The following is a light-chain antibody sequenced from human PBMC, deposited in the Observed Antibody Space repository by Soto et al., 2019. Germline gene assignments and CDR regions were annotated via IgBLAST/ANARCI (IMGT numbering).Light chain of an antibody. CDR1: QSVSSY. CDR3: QQRLRA. V-gene: IGKV3-11*01. Sequence: IVLTQSPATLSLSPGESATLSCRASQSVSSYVAWYQHKPGQAPRLLIYDASNRATGIPARFGGSGSVTDFTLTISSLDPEHVAVYYCQQRLRAFGQGTRLEIK. CDR2: DAS. J-gene: IGKJ5*01.